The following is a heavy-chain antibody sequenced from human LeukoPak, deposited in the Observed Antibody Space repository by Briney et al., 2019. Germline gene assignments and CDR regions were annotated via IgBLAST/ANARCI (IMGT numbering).Heavy chain of an antibody. CDR3: ARGRPANLGS. J-gene: IGHJ4*02. D-gene: IGHD1-26*01. CDR2: MNPNSGNT. CDR1: GYTFTSYD. V-gene: IGHV1-8*01. Sequence: ASVKVFCKASGYTFTSYDINWGRHATGQGLEWLGWMNPNSGNTGYAQKFQGRVTMTRNTSISTAYMELSSLRSEDTAVYYCARGRPANLGSWGQRTLVTVSS.